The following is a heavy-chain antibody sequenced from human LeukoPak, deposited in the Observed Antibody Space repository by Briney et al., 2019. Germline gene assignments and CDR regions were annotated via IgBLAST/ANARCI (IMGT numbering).Heavy chain of an antibody. D-gene: IGHD3-22*01. Sequence: SQTLSLTCAISGDSVSSNSATWNWIRQSPSRGLEWLGRTYYRSKWYNDYAVSVKSRITINPDTSKNQFSLKLSSVTAADTAVYYCARVNYYDSRGYGAFDIWGQRTMVTVSS. CDR1: GDSVSSNSAT. V-gene: IGHV6-1*01. CDR3: ARVNYYDSRGYGAFDI. J-gene: IGHJ3*02. CDR2: TYYRSKWYN.